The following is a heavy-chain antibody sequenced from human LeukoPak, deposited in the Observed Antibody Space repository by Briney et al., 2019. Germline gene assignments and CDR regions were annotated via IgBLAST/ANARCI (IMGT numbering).Heavy chain of an antibody. CDR1: GGSFRGYY. J-gene: IGHJ2*01. CDR2: IHYTGAT. V-gene: IGHV4-34*01. CDR3: VRGVLGPYYFDL. D-gene: IGHD7-27*01. Sequence: SETLSLTCAVYGGSFRGYYWSWIRQPPGKGLEWIGEIHYTGATNYKPSLKSRVSISGDPSKNQFSLRVSSVTAADTAVYYCVRGVLGPYYFDLWGRGTLVTVSS.